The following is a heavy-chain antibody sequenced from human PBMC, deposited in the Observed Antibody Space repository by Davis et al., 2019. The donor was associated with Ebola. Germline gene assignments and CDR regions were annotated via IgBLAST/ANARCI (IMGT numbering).Heavy chain of an antibody. D-gene: IGHD2-15*01. CDR1: GGTFSSYA. V-gene: IGHV1-69*13. J-gene: IGHJ4*02. CDR3: AREAAWCSGGSCKRGAYYFDY. CDR2: IIPIFGTA. Sequence: SVKVSCKASGGTFSSYAISWVRQAPGQGLEWMGGIIPIFGTANYAQKFQGRVTITADESTSTAYMELSSLRSEDTAVYYCAREAAWCSGGSCKRGAYYFDYWGQGTLVTVSS.